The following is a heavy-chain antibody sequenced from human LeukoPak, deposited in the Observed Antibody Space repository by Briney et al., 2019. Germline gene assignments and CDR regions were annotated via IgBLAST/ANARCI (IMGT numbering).Heavy chain of an antibody. D-gene: IGHD6-19*01. CDR3: ARLPPYSSGSYYFDY. CDR2: IYYTGSP. CDR1: AGTITSYY. V-gene: IGHV4-59*08. J-gene: IGHJ4*02. Sequence: LETLSLHRKVTAGTITSYYWSWIRQPPGTGLPRAGYIYYTGSPIYNPSLNNPVTISVDTSTHQFSLKPSSVPAADTAVYYCARLPPYSSGSYYFDYWGQGTLVTVSS.